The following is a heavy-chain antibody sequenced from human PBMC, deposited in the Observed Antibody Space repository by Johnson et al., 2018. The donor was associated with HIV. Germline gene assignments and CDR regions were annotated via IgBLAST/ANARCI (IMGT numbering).Heavy chain of an antibody. CDR1: GFTFSSYG. J-gene: IGHJ3*02. D-gene: IGHD3-3*01. V-gene: IGHV3-33*01. Sequence: QVQLVESGGGVVQPGRSLRLSCAASGFTFSSYGMHWVRQAPGKGLEWVAVIWYDGSNKYYADSVKGRFTISRDNSKNTLYLQMNSLRAEDTAVYYCASGGPTQLTIFGVVTPGAFDIWGQGTMVTVSS. CDR3: ASGGPTQLTIFGVVTPGAFDI. CDR2: IWYDGSNK.